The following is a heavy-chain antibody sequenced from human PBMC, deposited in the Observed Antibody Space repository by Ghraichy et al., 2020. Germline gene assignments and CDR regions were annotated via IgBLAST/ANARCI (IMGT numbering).Heavy chain of an antibody. D-gene: IGHD1-26*01. CDR2: IYYSGSP. V-gene: IGHV4-59*01. CDR3: ARRGRGSYTGYFDL. CDR1: GDSISSDY. J-gene: IGHJ2*01. Sequence: SETLSLTCTVSGDSISSDYWSWIRQPPGKGLEWIGYIYYSGSPNYNPSLKSRVTISVDTSKNQFSLNLSSVTAADTAVYYCARRGRGSYTGYFDLWGRGTLVTVSS.